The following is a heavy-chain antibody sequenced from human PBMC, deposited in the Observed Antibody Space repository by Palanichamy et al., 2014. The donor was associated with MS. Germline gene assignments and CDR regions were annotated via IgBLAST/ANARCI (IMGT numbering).Heavy chain of an antibody. CDR3: ARYVGSYSGTSGYAY. CDR2: IRQDGSEK. Sequence: VQLVESGGGLVQPGGSLRLSCAASGFIFNRYWMSWVRQAPGKGLEWVADIRQDGSEKYYVGSVKGRFAISRDNAKNSLDLQMNNLRAEDTAVYYCARYVGSYSGTSGYAYWGQGTLVTVSA. J-gene: IGHJ4*02. D-gene: IGHD3-22*01. V-gene: IGHV3-7*03. CDR1: GFIFNRYW.